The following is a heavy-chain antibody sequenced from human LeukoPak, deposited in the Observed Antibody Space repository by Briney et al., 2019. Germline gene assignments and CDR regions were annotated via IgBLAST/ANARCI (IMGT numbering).Heavy chain of an antibody. CDR3: ARDFSSNWYGTTDY. J-gene: IGHJ4*02. D-gene: IGHD6-13*01. V-gene: IGHV3-49*04. Sequence: PGGSLRLSCRASGFTFGDYAMSWVRQAPGKRLEWVGFIRSKAYGGTTEYAASVSGRFTVSRDDSKSIAYLQMNSLKTDDTAVYYCARDFSSNWYGTTDYWGQGTLVTVSS. CDR2: IRSKAYGGTT. CDR1: GFTFGDYA.